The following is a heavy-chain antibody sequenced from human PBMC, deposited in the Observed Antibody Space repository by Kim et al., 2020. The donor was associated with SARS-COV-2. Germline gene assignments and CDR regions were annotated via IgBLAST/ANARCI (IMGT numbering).Heavy chain of an antibody. Sequence: GGTNSNPSIKSRVTKSVDKSKNQFSLKLSSVTAADTAVYYCARALPPTADWGQGTLVTVSS. CDR3: ARALPPTAD. J-gene: IGHJ4*02. CDR2: GGT. V-gene: IGHV4-4*02.